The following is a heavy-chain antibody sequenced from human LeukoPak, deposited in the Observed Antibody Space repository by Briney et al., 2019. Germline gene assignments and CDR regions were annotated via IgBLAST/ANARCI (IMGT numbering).Heavy chain of an antibody. D-gene: IGHD2-15*01. Sequence: PSETLSLTCTVSGYSISTGYYWDWIRQPPGKGLEWIGTFYHGGSTYYNPSLKSRVTISVDTSKNQFSLKLSSVTAADTAVYYCAREHCSGGSCYSIYYYYYMDVWGKGTTVTVSS. J-gene: IGHJ6*03. CDR3: AREHCSGGSCYSIYYYYYMDV. CDR1: GYSISTGYY. V-gene: IGHV4-38-2*02. CDR2: FYHGGST.